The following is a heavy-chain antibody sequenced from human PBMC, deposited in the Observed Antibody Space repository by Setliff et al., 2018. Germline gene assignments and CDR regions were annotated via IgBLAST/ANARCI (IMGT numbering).Heavy chain of an antibody. CDR3: VRGPGPSVVVAIPFDH. V-gene: IGHV1-69*10. CDR1: GGTFSTYA. D-gene: IGHD3-22*01. J-gene: IGHJ4*02. Sequence: GASVKVSCKASGGTFSTYAISWVRQAPGQGLEWMGWISPVYGIANYARKFQGRVTMTADTSTATAYLELTSLRYDDTAVYYCVRGPGPSVVVAIPFDHWGQGSL. CDR2: ISPVYGIA.